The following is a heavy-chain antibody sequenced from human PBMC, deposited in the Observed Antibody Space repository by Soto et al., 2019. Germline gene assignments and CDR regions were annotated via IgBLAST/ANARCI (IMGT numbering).Heavy chain of an antibody. V-gene: IGHV1-69*06. CDR1: GGTFSSYA. CDR3: ARNYDDRSDYYLF. Sequence: SVKVSCKASGGTFSSYAISWVRQAPGQGLEWMGGIIPIFGTANYAQKFQGRVTITADKSTSTAYMELSSLRSEDTAVYYCARNYDDRSDYYLFRGQGTVGLVSS. CDR2: IIPIFGTA. J-gene: IGHJ4*02. D-gene: IGHD3-22*01.